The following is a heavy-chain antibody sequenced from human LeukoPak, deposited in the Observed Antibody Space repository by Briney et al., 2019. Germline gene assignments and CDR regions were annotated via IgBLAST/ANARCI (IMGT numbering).Heavy chain of an antibody. Sequence: PGGSLRLSCAASGFTFSSYAMSWVRQAPGKGLEWVSAISGSGGSTYYADSVKGRFTISRDNSKNTLYLQMSSLRAEDTAVYYCAKDLRGSFDFDYWGQGTLVTVSS. CDR2: ISGSGGST. D-gene: IGHD1-26*01. J-gene: IGHJ4*02. CDR1: GFTFSSYA. V-gene: IGHV3-23*01. CDR3: AKDLRGSFDFDY.